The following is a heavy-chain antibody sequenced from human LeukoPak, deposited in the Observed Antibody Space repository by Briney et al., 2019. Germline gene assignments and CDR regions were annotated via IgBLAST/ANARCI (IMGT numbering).Heavy chain of an antibody. V-gene: IGHV3-48*01. J-gene: IGHJ4*02. CDR3: AKSQDGGRLFHFDY. CDR2: ITSSSNTI. Sequence: PGGSLRLSCVASGFTFSRFWMSWVRQAPGKGLEWVSYITSSSNTIKYADSVKGRFTISRDNSKNTLYLQMNSLRAEDTAVYFCAKSQDGGRLFHFDYWGQGTLVTVSS. CDR1: GFTFSRFW. D-gene: IGHD1-26*01.